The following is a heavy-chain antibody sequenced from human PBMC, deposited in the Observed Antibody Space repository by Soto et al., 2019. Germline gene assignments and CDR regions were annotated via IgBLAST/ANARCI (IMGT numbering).Heavy chain of an antibody. Sequence: EVQLVESGGGLVQPGGSLRLSCAASGVTFSSNHMSWVRQAPGKGLEWVSVIYSGGSTYYADSVKGRFTISRDNSKNTLYLQMNSLRAEDTAVYYCARHGYNYGGGYFDYWGQGTLVTVSS. CDR3: ARHGYNYGGGYFDY. CDR1: GVTFSSNH. D-gene: IGHD5-18*01. V-gene: IGHV3-66*04. J-gene: IGHJ4*02. CDR2: IYSGGST.